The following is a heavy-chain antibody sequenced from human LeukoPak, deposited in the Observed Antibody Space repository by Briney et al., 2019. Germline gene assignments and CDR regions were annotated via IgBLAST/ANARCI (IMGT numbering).Heavy chain of an antibody. CDR3: AKGGRGNDGDY. CDR2: SSGSGAT. Sequence: QPGESLRLSCAASGFTFSNYVMSWVRQAPGKGLEWVSSSSGSGATYYADSVKGRFTISRDTSQNTLYLQMNSLRVEDTAVYYCAKGGRGNDGDYWGQGTLVTVSS. J-gene: IGHJ4*02. V-gene: IGHV3-23*01. D-gene: IGHD1-1*01. CDR1: GFTFSNYV.